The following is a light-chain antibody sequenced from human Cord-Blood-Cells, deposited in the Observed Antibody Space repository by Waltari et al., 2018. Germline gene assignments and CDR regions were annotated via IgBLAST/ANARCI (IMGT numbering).Light chain of an antibody. Sequence: QSALTQPASVSGSPGQSITISCTGTSRDVGSYNLVSWYQQHPGKAPKLMIYAVSKRPSGVSNRFSGSKSGDTASLTISGLQAEDEADYYCCSYAGSSTLVFGGGTKLTVL. J-gene: IGLJ2*01. V-gene: IGLV2-23*02. CDR1: SRDVGSYNL. CDR2: AVS. CDR3: CSYAGSSTLV.